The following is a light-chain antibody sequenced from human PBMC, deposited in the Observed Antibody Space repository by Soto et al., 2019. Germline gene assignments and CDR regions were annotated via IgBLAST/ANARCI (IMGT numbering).Light chain of an antibody. V-gene: IGLV2-18*02. J-gene: IGLJ1*01. CDR2: EVS. Sequence: QSALPQPPSVSGATGQSITISSAGNSSVVGRYNRVSWYQQPPGTAPTLMISEVSNRPSGVPDRFSGSKSGNTASLTISGLQAEDEADYYCSSYTSSSTYVFVTGTKVTVL. CDR1: SSVVGRYNR. CDR3: SSYTSSSTYV.